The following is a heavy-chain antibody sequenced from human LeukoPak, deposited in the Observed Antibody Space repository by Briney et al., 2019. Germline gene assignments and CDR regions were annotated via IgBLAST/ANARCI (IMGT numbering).Heavy chain of an antibody. CDR3: ARHRFWDSSSWYPLRLQYYFDY. Sequence: GESLKISCKGSGYSFTSYWIGWVRQMPGKGLEWMGIIYPGDSDTRYSPSFQGQVTISADKSISTAYLQWSSLKASDTAMYYCARHRFWDSSSWYPLRLQYYFDYWGQGTLVTVSS. CDR1: GYSFTSYW. J-gene: IGHJ4*02. CDR2: IYPGDSDT. D-gene: IGHD6-13*01. V-gene: IGHV5-51*01.